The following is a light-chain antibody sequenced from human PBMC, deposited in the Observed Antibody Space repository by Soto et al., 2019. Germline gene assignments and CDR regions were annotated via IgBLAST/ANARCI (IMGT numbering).Light chain of an antibody. CDR1: QSVSIK. J-gene: IGKJ1*01. Sequence: EKVMTQAPATLSVSPGERAPLSFRASQSVSIKLAWYQQKPGQAPRLLIYGASSRATGIPDRFSGSGSGTDFTLTISRLEPEDFAVYYCQQYGSSPQTFGQGTKVDIK. CDR3: QQYGSSPQT. V-gene: IGKV3-20*01. CDR2: GAS.